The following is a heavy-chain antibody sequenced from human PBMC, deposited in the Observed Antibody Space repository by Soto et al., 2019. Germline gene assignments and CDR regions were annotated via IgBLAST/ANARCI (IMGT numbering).Heavy chain of an antibody. D-gene: IGHD2-2*01. J-gene: IGHJ6*02. V-gene: IGHV1-69*01. CDR2: IIPISDTT. Sequence: QVQLVQSGAEVKKPGSSVKVSCKASGGTFSSYAISWVRQAPGQGLEWMGGIIPISDTTNYAQKFQGRVTITADAATSTAYMERSSLRSEDTAVYYCARSQGSSTSLEIYYYYYYGMDVWCQGATVTVSS. CDR3: ARSQGSSTSLEIYYYYYYGMDV. CDR1: GGTFSSYA.